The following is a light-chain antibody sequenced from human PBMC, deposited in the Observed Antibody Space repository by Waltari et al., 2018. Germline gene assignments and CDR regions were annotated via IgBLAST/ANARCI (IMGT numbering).Light chain of an antibody. J-gene: IGKJ2*02. CDR1: QDLGQY. V-gene: IGKV1-33*01. Sequence: DIELTQSPASLSAPVGDTVTTSCQASQDLGQYLNWYQQKPGQAPEVLIYDTSSLQTGVPSRCTGRGTGTYFTFTINDVQPEDSATYYCQHHNNLPPWTFGRGTKLEI. CDR2: DTS. CDR3: QHHNNLPPWT.